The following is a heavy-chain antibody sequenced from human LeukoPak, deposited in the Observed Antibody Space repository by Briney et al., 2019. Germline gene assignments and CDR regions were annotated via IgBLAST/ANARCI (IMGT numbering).Heavy chain of an antibody. Sequence: TSETLSLTCTVSDGSISSDSFYWGWIRQPPGKGLEGIGSMFYSGYKTGTTYYNPSLESRVTISVDTSKNLCSLKLTSVTAADTAVYYCVGEEYGTGSYYKSSVWGQGALVTVSS. CDR1: DGSISSDSFY. V-gene: IGHV4-39*01. CDR2: MFYSGYKTGTT. J-gene: IGHJ1*01. CDR3: VGEEYGTGSYYKSSV. D-gene: IGHD3-10*01.